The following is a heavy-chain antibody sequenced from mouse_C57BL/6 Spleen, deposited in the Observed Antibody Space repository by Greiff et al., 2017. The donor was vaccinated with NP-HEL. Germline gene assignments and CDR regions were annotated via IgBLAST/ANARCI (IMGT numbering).Heavy chain of an antibody. V-gene: IGHV5-16*01. CDR2: INYDGSST. J-gene: IGHJ4*01. CDR1: GFTFSDYY. CDR3: ARDQGDYYAMDY. Sequence: EVMLVESEGGLVQPGSSMKLSCTASGFTFSDYYMAWVRQVPEKGLEWVANINYDGSSTYYLDSLKSRFIISRDNAKNILYLQMSSLKSEDTATYYCARDQGDYYAMDYWGQGTSVTVSS.